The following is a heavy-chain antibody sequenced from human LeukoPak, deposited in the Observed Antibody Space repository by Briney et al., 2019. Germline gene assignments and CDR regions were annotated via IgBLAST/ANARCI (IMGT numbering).Heavy chain of an antibody. CDR3: ARHRVYGYYFDY. CDR2: INTDGSST. D-gene: IGHD3-10*01. Sequence: GGSLRLSCAASGFTFSSYWMHRVRQAPGKGLVWVSRINTDGSSTSYADSVKGRFTISRDNAKNTLYLQMSSLGAEDTAVYYCARHRVYGYYFDYWGQGTLVTVSS. V-gene: IGHV3-74*01. J-gene: IGHJ4*02. CDR1: GFTFSSYW.